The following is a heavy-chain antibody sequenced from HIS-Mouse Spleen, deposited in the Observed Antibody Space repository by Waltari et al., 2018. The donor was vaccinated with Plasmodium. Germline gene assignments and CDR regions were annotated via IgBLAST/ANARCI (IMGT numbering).Heavy chain of an antibody. CDR1: GGSFSGSY. J-gene: IGHJ4*02. Sequence: QVQLQQCGAGLLKPSETLSLPSAVHGGSFSGSYWSWIRQPPGKGLEWIGEINHSGSPNYNPSLKSRVTISVDTSKNQFSLKLSSVTAADTAVYYCARVIPLGIPHFDYWGQGTLVTVSS. CDR2: INHSGSP. V-gene: IGHV4-34*01. D-gene: IGHD7-27*01. CDR3: ARVIPLGIPHFDY.